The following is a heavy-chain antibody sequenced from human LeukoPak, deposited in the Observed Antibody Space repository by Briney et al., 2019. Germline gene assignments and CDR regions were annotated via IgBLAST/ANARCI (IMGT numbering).Heavy chain of an antibody. CDR1: GFTFSTYA. V-gene: IGHV3-23*01. Sequence: GGSLRLSCAASGFTFSTYAMSWVRQAPGKGLEWVSNISGGSSNTYYADSVKGRFTISRDDSKNTLHLQMNSLRAEDTAVYYCAKDQSSGWPHYFDYWGQGTLVTVSS. J-gene: IGHJ4*02. CDR2: ISGGSSNT. D-gene: IGHD6-19*01. CDR3: AKDQSSGWPHYFDY.